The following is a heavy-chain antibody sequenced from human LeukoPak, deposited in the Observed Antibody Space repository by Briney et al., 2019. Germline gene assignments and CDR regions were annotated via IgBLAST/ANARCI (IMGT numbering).Heavy chain of an antibody. D-gene: IGHD3-22*01. CDR2: ISGSGAST. CDR1: GFTFSRLA. V-gene: IGHV3-23*01. J-gene: IGHJ4*02. CDR3: ANRGGYDSGGYFFYNFDY. Sequence: GGSLRLSCAASGFTFSRLAMSWVRQAPGKGLEWVSVISGSGASTYYADSVKGRFTISRDNSKNTLYLQMNSLRAEDTAVYYCANRGGYDSGGYFFYNFDYWGQGTLVTVSS.